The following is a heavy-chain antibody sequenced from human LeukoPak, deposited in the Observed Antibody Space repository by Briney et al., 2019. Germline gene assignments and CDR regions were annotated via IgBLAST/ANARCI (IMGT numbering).Heavy chain of an antibody. J-gene: IGHJ4*02. CDR2: TYYSGST. CDR3: ARHRYSSGWNNFDY. CDR1: RGSISSYY. V-gene: IGHV4-59*08. D-gene: IGHD6-19*01. Sequence: SETLSLTCTVSRGSISSYYRSWIRQPPGKGLEWIGYTYYSGSTDYNPSLTSRVTISVDTSKNQFSLKLSSVTAADTAVYYCARHRYSSGWNNFDYWGQGTLVTVSS.